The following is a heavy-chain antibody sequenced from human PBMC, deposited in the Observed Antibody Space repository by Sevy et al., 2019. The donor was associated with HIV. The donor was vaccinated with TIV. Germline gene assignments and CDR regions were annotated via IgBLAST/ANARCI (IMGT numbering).Heavy chain of an antibody. CDR2: ISYDGSNK. CDR1: GFTFSSYG. Sequence: GGSLRLSCAASGFTFSSYGMHWVRQAPGKGLEWVAVISYDGSNKYYADSVKGRFTISRDNSKNTLYLQMNSLRAEDTAVYYCARDYDFWSGTVVCYYGMDVWGQGTTVTVSS. D-gene: IGHD3-3*01. J-gene: IGHJ6*02. CDR3: ARDYDFWSGTVVCYYGMDV. V-gene: IGHV3-30*03.